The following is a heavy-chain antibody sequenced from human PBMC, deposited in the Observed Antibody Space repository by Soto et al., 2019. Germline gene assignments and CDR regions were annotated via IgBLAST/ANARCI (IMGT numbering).Heavy chain of an antibody. CDR2: INPSDGST. D-gene: IGHD2-15*01. J-gene: IGHJ4*02. Sequence: QVQLVQSGAEVKKPGASVKISCKTSGYTFAMHYIHWVQQAPGQGLEWMGMINPSDGSTSYVQKFQGRVTMTRDTSATTVFLNMSRLTSHDTAVFYCAREDGGGGRRHDFWGQGTLVTVSS. CDR1: GYTFAMHY. CDR3: AREDGGGGRRHDF. V-gene: IGHV1-46*01.